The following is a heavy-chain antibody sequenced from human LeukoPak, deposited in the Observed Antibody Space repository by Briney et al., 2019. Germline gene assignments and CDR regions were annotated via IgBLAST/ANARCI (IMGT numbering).Heavy chain of an antibody. J-gene: IGHJ6*02. Sequence: GGSLRLSCAASGFTFDDHGMHWVRQAPGKGLEWVSGISWSSGIIGYADSVKGRFTISRDNSKNTLYLQMNSLRAEDTAVYYCAKDQGDGYNAYYGMDVWGQGTTVTVSS. CDR1: GFTFDDHG. CDR2: ISWSSGII. CDR3: AKDQGDGYNAYYGMDV. V-gene: IGHV3-9*01. D-gene: IGHD5-24*01.